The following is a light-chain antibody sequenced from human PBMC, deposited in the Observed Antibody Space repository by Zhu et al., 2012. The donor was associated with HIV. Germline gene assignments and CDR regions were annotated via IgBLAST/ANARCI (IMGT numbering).Light chain of an antibody. Sequence: EVVMTQSPATLSVSPGERATLSCRASQSVSYNLAWYQQKPGQAPRLLIYASFTRATGVPVRFSGSGSGTDFTLSINTVQSEDFAVYYCQQYYTWPRTFGQGTKVEVK. V-gene: IGKV3-15*01. J-gene: IGKJ1*01. CDR1: QSVSYN. CDR3: QQYYTWPRT. CDR2: ASF.